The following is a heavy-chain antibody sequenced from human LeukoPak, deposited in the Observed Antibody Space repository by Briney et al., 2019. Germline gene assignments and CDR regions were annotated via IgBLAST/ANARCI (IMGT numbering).Heavy chain of an antibody. V-gene: IGHV3-11*01. Sequence: GGTLRLSCAASGVTFSDYYMTWVCQAPGKGQGWLSYISSGGCTISYADPANGRFTISRDNATNTLYLQMHSLTAEAPAVYYFAREGSVRYCSTTSCHGEGWLDSWGQGTLVTVSS. CDR2: ISSGGCTI. J-gene: IGHJ5*01. CDR1: GVTFSDYY. D-gene: IGHD2-2*01. CDR3: AREGSVRYCSTTSCHGEGWLDS.